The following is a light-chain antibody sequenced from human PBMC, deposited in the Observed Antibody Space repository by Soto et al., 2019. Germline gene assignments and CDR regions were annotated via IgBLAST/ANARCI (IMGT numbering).Light chain of an antibody. CDR3: AAWDDSLSGPV. J-gene: IGLJ7*01. Sequence: QAVVTQPPSASGTPGQRVTISCSGSSSNIGSNYVYWYQQLPGTAPKLLIYRKNQRPSGVPDRFSGSKSGTSASLAISGLRSEDEADYYCAAWDDSLSGPVFGGGTQLTVL. CDR2: RKN. V-gene: IGLV1-47*01. CDR1: SSNIGSNY.